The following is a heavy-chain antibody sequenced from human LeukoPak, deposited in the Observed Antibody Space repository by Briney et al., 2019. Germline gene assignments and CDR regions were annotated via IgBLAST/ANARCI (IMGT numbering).Heavy chain of an antibody. CDR2: ISYDGSKK. V-gene: IGHV3-30*18. D-gene: IGHD3-22*01. CDR3: AKDLYYYDSSGTYYFDY. Sequence: GGSLRLSCAASGFTFSSYGMHWVRQAPGKGLEWVAVISYDGSKKYYADSVKGRFTISRDNSKNTLYLQMNSLRAEDTAVYYCAKDLYYYDSSGTYYFDYWGQGTLVTVSS. J-gene: IGHJ4*02. CDR1: GFTFSSYG.